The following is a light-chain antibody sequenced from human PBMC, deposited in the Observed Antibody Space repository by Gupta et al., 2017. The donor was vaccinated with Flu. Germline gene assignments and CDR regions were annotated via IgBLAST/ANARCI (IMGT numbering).Light chain of an antibody. CDR2: RNN. V-gene: IGLV1-47*01. CDR3: AAWDGYLYVV. Sequence: QSVLTQPPSVSGTPGQRVTISCSGSSSNIGSNYVYWYQQLPGTAPKLLIYRNNQRPSGVPDRFSGSKSGTSASLAISGLRSEDEADYYCAAWDGYLYVVFGGGTKLTVL. CDR1: SSNIGSNY. J-gene: IGLJ2*01.